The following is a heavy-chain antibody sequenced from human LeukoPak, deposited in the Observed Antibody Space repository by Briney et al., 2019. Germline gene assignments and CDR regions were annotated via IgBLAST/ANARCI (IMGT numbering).Heavy chain of an antibody. J-gene: IGHJ5*02. V-gene: IGHV3-66*01. CDR2: IYSGGNT. CDR3: AGGPYCSGGSCYSYNWFDP. Sequence: GGSLRLSCAATGFNVNNHLTWVRQAPGKGLEWVSFIYSGGNTDYADSVKGRFIISRDISKNTLNLQMNSLRVEDTAVYYCAGGPYCSGGSCYSYNWFDPWGQGTLVTVSS. D-gene: IGHD2-15*01. CDR1: GFNVNNH.